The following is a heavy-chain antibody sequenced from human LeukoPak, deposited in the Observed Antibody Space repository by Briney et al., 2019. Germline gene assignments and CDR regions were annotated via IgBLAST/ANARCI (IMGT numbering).Heavy chain of an antibody. D-gene: IGHD5-18*01. CDR2: IWYDGSNK. J-gene: IGHJ6*02. CDR1: GFTFSSYG. CDR3: ARAPSRGYSYGRRSEYSGMDV. V-gene: IGHV3-33*01. Sequence: GGSLSLSCAASGFTFSSYGMHWVRQAPAKGLEWVAVIWYDGSNKYYADYVKGRFTISRNNSKNPLYLQMNSLKAEDTVVYYCARAPSRGYSYGRRSEYSGMDVWGQGTTVTVSS.